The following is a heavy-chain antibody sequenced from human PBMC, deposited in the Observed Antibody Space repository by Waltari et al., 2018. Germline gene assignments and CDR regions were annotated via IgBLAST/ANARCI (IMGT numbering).Heavy chain of an antibody. Sequence: QVQLQESGPGLVKPSETLSLTCAVSGYSISSGYYWGWLRQPPGRGLEWIGSIYHSGSTHYNPSLKSRVTISVDTSKNQFSLKLSSVTAADTAVYYCARQGELGILWFDPWGQGTLVTVSS. CDR2: IYHSGST. CDR3: ARQGELGILWFDP. CDR1: GYSISSGYY. J-gene: IGHJ5*02. D-gene: IGHD1-26*01. V-gene: IGHV4-38-2*01.